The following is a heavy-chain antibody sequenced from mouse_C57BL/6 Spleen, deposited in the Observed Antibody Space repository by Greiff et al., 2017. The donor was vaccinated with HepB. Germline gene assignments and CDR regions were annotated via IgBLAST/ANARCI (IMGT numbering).Heavy chain of an antibody. CDR3: ARHDPSFYYGSSGAMDY. Sequence: EVQVVESGGDLVKPGGSLKLSGAASGFTFSSYGMSWVRQTPDKRLEWVATISSGGSYTYYPDSVKGRFTISRDNAKNTLYLQMSSLKSEDTAMYYCARHDPSFYYGSSGAMDYWGQGTSVTVSS. J-gene: IGHJ4*01. D-gene: IGHD1-1*01. CDR1: GFTFSSYG. V-gene: IGHV5-6*01. CDR2: ISSGGSYT.